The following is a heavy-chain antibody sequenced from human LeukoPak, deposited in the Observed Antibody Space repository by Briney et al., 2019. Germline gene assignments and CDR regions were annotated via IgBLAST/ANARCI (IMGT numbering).Heavy chain of an antibody. D-gene: IGHD6-19*01. CDR1: GFTFSSYS. Sequence: GGSLRLSCASSGFTFSSYSMNWVRQAPGKGLEWVSSISSSSSYIYYADSVKGRFTISRDNAKNSLYLQMNSLRAEDTAVYYCARVKGSGWYILDYWGQGTLVTVSS. CDR3: ARVKGSGWYILDY. CDR2: ISSSSSYI. V-gene: IGHV3-21*01. J-gene: IGHJ4*02.